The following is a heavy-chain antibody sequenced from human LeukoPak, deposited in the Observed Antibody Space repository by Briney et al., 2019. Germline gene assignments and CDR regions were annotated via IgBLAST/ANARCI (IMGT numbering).Heavy chain of an antibody. D-gene: IGHD1-1*01. CDR1: GYTFTGYY. CDR2: INPDSGFT. CDR3: APTPEAYTSNWNV. J-gene: IGHJ4*02. Sequence: GSVKVSCKASGYTFTGYYMQWVRQAPGQGLEWMGWINPDSGFTNYAQKFQGRVTMTRDTSISTAYMEVRRLRPDDTAVYYCAPTPEAYTSNWNVWGQGTLVTVSS. V-gene: IGHV1-2*02.